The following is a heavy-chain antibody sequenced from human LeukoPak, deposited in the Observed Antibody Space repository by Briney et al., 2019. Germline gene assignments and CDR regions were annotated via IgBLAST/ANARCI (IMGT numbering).Heavy chain of an antibody. D-gene: IGHD3-3*01. Sequence: GGSLRLSCAASGFTFSSYSMNWVRQAPGKGLEWVSSISSSSSYIYYADSVKGRFTISRDNSKNTLYLQMNSLRPEDTAVYYCAKDPVLRFLEWLLTPDVWGQGTTVTVSS. J-gene: IGHJ6*02. CDR3: AKDPVLRFLEWLLTPDV. CDR1: GFTFSSYS. V-gene: IGHV3-21*01. CDR2: ISSSSSYI.